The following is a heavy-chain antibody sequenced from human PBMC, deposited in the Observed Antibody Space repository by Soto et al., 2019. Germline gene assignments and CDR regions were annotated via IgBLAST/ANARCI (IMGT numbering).Heavy chain of an antibody. Sequence: GGSLILSCAASGFTFSSYAMSWVRQAPGKGLEWVSAISGSGGSTYYADSVKGRFTISRDNSKNTLYLQMNSLRAEDTAVYYCAKGAADCSSTSCYGGINWFDPWGQGTLVTVSS. CDR2: ISGSGGST. D-gene: IGHD2-2*01. CDR3: AKGAADCSSTSCYGGINWFDP. V-gene: IGHV3-23*01. J-gene: IGHJ5*02. CDR1: GFTFSSYA.